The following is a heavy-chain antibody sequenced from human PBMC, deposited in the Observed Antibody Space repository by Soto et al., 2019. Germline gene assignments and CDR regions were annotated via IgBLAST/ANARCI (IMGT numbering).Heavy chain of an antibody. CDR2: ISRSSTGI. J-gene: IGHJ6*01. D-gene: IGHD3-10*01. Sequence: EVQLVESGGGLVQPGGSLRLSCAASGFTFSLYSMSWVRQAPGKGLEWVSYISRSSTGIHYADSVKGRFTISRDDVTNSMHLQMNSLRDGDTAVCYCARAVTWGLDVWGQGTTVSISS. V-gene: IGHV3-48*02. CDR1: GFTFSLYS. CDR3: ARAVTWGLDV.